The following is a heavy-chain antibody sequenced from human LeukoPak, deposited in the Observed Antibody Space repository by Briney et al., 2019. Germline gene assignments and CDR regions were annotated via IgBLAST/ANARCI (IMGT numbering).Heavy chain of an antibody. CDR3: AKDAPRLLFNYVRVQQNNWFDP. Sequence: ASVKVSCKASGYTFTGYYMHWVRQAPGQGLEWMGRINPNSGGTNYAQKFQGRVTITRDTSISTAYMELSRLRSEDTAVYNCAKDAPRLLFNYVRVQQNNWFDPWGQGTLVTVSS. CDR1: GYTFTGYY. J-gene: IGHJ5*02. CDR2: INPNSGGT. V-gene: IGHV1-2*06. D-gene: IGHD3-16*01.